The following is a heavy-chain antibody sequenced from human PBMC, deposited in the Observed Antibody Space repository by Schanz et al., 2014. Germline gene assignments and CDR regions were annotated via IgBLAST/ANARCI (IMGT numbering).Heavy chain of an antibody. CDR1: GYSLNELS. CDR3: ATETSRSWCYNCVDV. D-gene: IGHD6-13*01. J-gene: IGHJ6*02. V-gene: IGHV1-24*01. Sequence: QVQLVQSGAEVKKPGASVKVSCKVSGYSLNELSMHWVRQAPGRGLEWMGGVHHEDGDTVYAQKFQGRVIMTEDTSTDTAYVELSRLTSEDADVYDCATETSRSWCYNCVDVWGQGTTVTVSS. CDR2: VHHEDGDT.